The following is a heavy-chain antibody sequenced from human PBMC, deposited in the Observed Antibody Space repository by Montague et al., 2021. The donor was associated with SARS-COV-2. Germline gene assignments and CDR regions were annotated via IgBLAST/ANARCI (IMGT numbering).Heavy chain of an antibody. CDR3: ARYYYDRSGYPEDDALDI. CDR2: NYYSGST. Sequence: SETLSLTCTVSGGSISSSSYYWGRIRQPPGKGLEWIGSNYYSGSTYYNPSLKSPVTISVDTSKNQFSLKLSSATAADTAVYYCARYYYDRSGYPEDDALDIWGQGTMVTVSS. CDR1: GGSISSSSYY. V-gene: IGHV4-39*01. J-gene: IGHJ3*02. D-gene: IGHD3-22*01.